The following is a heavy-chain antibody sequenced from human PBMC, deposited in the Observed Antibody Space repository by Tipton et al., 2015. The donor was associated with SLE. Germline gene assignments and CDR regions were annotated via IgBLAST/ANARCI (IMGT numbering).Heavy chain of an antibody. J-gene: IGHJ4*02. D-gene: IGHD6-13*01. CDR3: ARDPRGAAAGLFDY. CDR1: GGSISSYY. V-gene: IGHV4-59*12. CDR2: IYYSGST. Sequence: LRLSCTVSGGSISSYYWSWIRQPPGKGLEWIGYIYYSGSTKCNPSLKSRVTISVDTSKNQFSLKLSSVTAADTAVYYCARDPRGAAAGLFDYWGQGTLVTVSS.